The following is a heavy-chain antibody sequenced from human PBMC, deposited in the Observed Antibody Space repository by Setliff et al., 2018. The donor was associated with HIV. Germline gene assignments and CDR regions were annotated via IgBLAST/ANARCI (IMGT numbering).Heavy chain of an antibody. V-gene: IGHV4-39*01. CDR3: AIFHYYYYYMDV. CDR1: GGSISSSSYY. Sequence: PSETLSXXXTVSGGSISSSSYYWGWIRQPPGKGLEWIGSIYYSGSTYYNPSLKSXXXXSVDTSKNQFSLKLSSVTAADTAVYYCAIFHYYYYYMDVWGKGTTVTVSS. J-gene: IGHJ6*03. D-gene: IGHD3-3*01. CDR2: IYYSGST.